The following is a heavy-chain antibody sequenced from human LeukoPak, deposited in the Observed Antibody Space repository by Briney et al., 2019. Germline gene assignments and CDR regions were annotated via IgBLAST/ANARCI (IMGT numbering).Heavy chain of an antibody. CDR2: ISYDGSNE. D-gene: IGHD3-22*01. V-gene: IGHV3-30-3*01. Sequence: PGGSLRLSCAASGFTFSYYTMHRVRQAPGKGLEWVAVISYDGSNEYYADSVKGRFTISRDNSKNTLYLQTNSLRVEDTAVYYCARVLNYYDSSGYYFSYWGQGTLVTVSS. CDR1: GFTFSYYT. J-gene: IGHJ4*02. CDR3: ARVLNYYDSSGYYFSY.